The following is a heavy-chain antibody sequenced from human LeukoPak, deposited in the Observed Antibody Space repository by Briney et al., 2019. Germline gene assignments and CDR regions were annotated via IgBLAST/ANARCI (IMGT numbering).Heavy chain of an antibody. D-gene: IGHD2-2*01. CDR1: GFAFSSYW. J-gene: IGHJ4*02. CDR2: INNDGSTT. Sequence: GGSLRLSCAASGFAFSSYWMHWVRQAPGKGLVWVSHINNDGSTTDYADSVKGRFTISRDNAKNTLYLQMNSLRAEDTAVYYCARAYCSSTSCHRGYYFDYWGQGTLVTVSS. V-gene: IGHV3-74*01. CDR3: ARAYCSSTSCHRGYYFDY.